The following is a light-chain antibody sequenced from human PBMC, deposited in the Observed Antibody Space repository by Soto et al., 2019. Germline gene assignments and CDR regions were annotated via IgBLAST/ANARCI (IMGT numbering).Light chain of an antibody. CDR3: QQYNDWPLT. Sequence: EIVMTQSPATLSVSPGERATLSCRASQSVSSNLAWYQQKPGQAPSLLIYDISARATGIPTRLSGSGSGTEFTLTITSLQSAAFAAYYCQQYNDWPLTFGGGTKVDIK. CDR1: QSVSSN. CDR2: DIS. J-gene: IGKJ4*01. V-gene: IGKV3D-15*01.